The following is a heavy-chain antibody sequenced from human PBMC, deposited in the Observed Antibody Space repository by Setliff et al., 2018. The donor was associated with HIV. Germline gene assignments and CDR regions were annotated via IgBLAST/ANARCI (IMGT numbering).Heavy chain of an antibody. CDR2: IYWDDDK. Sequence: SGPTLVNPTQTLTLTCTFSGFSLSTSGVGVGWIRQPPGKALEWLALIYWDDDKRYSPSLKSRLTITKDTSKNQVVLTMTNMDPVDTATYYCARCITIFGVVIPNAFDYWGQGTLVTVSS. CDR3: ARCITIFGVVIPNAFDY. V-gene: IGHV2-5*02. CDR1: GFSLSTSGVG. J-gene: IGHJ4*02. D-gene: IGHD3-3*01.